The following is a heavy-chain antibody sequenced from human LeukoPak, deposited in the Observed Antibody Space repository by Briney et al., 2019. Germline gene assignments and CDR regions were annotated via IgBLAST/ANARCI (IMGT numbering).Heavy chain of an antibody. D-gene: IGHD6-13*01. J-gene: IGHJ4*02. CDR2: IYYSGST. Sequence: PSETLSLTCTVSGGSISRTSHYWGWIRQPPGKGLEWIGSIYYSGSTYYDSSLESRVTISIDTSRTQFSLKMKSVTAADTAVYYCARGDSNTWYPRGLHFDYWGQGTLVSVSS. V-gene: IGHV4-39*07. CDR1: GGSISRTSHY. CDR3: ARGDSNTWYPRGLHFDY.